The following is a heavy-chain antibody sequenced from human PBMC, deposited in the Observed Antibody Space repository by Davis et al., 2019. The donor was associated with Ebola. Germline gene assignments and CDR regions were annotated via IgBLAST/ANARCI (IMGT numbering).Heavy chain of an antibody. CDR1: GFTFSSYS. CDR3: ARGGADYYYYYGMDV. CDR2: ISSSSSTI. D-gene: IGHD1-26*01. Sequence: AGSLTLSCAASGFTFSSYSMNWVRQAPGKGLEWVSYISSSSSTIYYADSVKGRFTISRDNAKNSLYLQMNSLRDEDTAVYYCARGGADYYYYYGMDVWGQGTTVTVSS. V-gene: IGHV3-48*02. J-gene: IGHJ6*02.